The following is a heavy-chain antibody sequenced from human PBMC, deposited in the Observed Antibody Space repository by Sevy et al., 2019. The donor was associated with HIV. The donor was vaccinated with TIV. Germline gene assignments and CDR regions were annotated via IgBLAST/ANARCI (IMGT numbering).Heavy chain of an antibody. D-gene: IGHD3-10*01. CDR2: IYYTGST. V-gene: IGHV4-39*01. J-gene: IGHJ6*02. Sequence: SETLSLTCTVSGVSIINNNYFWGWIRQPPGKGLEWIGAIYYTGSTYYNSSLNSRITISIDTSRGQFSLDLSSVTAADTAVYYCARHFGGGGKRGLDDWGQGTTVTVSS. CDR3: ARHFGGGGKRGLDD. CDR1: GVSIINNNYF.